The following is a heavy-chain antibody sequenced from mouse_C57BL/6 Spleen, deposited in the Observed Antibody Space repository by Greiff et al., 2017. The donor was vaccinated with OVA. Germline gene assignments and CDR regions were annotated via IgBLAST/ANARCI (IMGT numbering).Heavy chain of an antibody. CDR1: GYAFSSSW. CDR3: ARGGSLRAFDY. CDR2: IYPGDGDT. Sequence: VQLQESGPELVKPGASVKISCKASGYAFSSSWMNWVKQRPGKGLEWIGRIYPGDGDTNYNGKFKGKATLTADKSSSTAYMQLSSLTSEDSAVYFCARGGSLRAFDYWGQGTTLTVSS. D-gene: IGHD1-1*01. V-gene: IGHV1-82*01. J-gene: IGHJ2*01.